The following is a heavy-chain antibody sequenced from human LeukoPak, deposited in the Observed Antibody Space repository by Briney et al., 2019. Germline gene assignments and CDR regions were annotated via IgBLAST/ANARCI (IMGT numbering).Heavy chain of an antibody. D-gene: IGHD2-15*01. CDR1: GFTFSTYW. CDR3: ARDGLAAATLHWCFDL. CDR2: IKQDGSER. J-gene: IGHJ2*01. Sequence: GGPLRLSCAASGFTFSTYWMSWVRQAPGKGLEWVANIKQDGSERKYVDSVKGRFTISRDNAKNSLYLQMNSLRAEDTAVYYCARDGLAAATLHWCFDLWGRGTLVTVSS. V-gene: IGHV3-7*01.